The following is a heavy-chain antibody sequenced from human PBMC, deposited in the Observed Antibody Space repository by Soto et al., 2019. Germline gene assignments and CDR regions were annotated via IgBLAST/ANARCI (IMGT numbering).Heavy chain of an antibody. CDR3: APTLYGGNSGVDY. Sequence: RRLSCAASGFTFSSYGMHWVRQAPGKGLEWVAVISYDGSNKYYADSVKGRFTISRDNSKNTLYLQMNSLRAEDTAVYYCAPTLYGGNSGVDYWGQGTLVTVSS. V-gene: IGHV3-30*03. J-gene: IGHJ4*02. D-gene: IGHD2-21*02. CDR1: GFTFSSYG. CDR2: ISYDGSNK.